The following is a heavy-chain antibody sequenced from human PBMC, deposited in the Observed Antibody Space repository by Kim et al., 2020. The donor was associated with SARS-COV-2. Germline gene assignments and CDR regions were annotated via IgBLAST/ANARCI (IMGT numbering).Heavy chain of an antibody. J-gene: IGHJ4*02. CDR2: AT. CDR3: ATYTDYFFNY. Sequence: ATEYTVSVKGRFTVSRDDSKNTAYLQMNGLKTEDTAVYYCATYTDYFFNYWGQGILVTVSS. D-gene: IGHD4-17*01. V-gene: IGHV3-73*01.